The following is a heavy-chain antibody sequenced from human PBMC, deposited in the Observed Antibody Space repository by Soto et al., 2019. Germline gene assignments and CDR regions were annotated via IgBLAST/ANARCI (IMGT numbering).Heavy chain of an antibody. CDR1: GFIFSNNG. CDR2: ITNDGNNE. V-gene: IGHV3-30*18. Sequence: QVQLVESGGGVVQPGRSLRLSCAGSGFIFSNNGMHWVRQAPGKGLEWVALITNDGNNEYYRESVKGRFSISRGRSTNTVDLLMNSLRPEDTGVYYCAKEGPGGGRHFYYAMDVWGQGTTVTVSS. D-gene: IGHD1-26*01. CDR3: AKEGPGGGRHFYYAMDV. J-gene: IGHJ6*02.